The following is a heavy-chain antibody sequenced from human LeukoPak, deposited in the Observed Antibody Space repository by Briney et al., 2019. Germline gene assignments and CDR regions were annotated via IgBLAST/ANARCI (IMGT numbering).Heavy chain of an antibody. J-gene: IGHJ3*02. CDR2: ISSSSSYI. V-gene: IGHV3-21*01. CDR3: AREDYYDSSGYSPGAFDI. D-gene: IGHD3-22*01. Sequence: NPGGSLRLSCAASGFTFSSYSMNWVRQAPGKGLEWVSSISSSSSYIYYADSVKGRFTISRDNTKNSLYLRMNSLRAEDTAVYYCAREDYYDSSGYSPGAFDIWGQGTMVTVSS. CDR1: GFTFSSYS.